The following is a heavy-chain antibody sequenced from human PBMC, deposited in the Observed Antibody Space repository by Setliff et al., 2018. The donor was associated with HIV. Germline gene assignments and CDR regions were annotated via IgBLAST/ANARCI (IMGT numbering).Heavy chain of an antibody. J-gene: IGHJ6*03. CDR1: GGSISSSNW. CDR3: ALRDSSGWYNYFMDV. V-gene: IGHV4-4*02. CDR2: IYHGGST. D-gene: IGHD6-19*01. Sequence: PSETLSLTCAVSGGSISSSNWWSWVRQPPGKGLEWIGEIYHGGSTNYNPSLESRVTISVDKSNNQFSLKLSSVTAADTAVYYCALRDSSGWYNYFMDVWGKGTTVTVSS.